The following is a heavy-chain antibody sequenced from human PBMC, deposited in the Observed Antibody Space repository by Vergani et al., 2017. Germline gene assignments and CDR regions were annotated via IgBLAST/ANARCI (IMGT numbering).Heavy chain of an antibody. Sequence: QLQLQESGPGLVKPSETLSLTCTVSGASFSSISYYWGWIRQPPGKGLERIGSIYYSGSTYYNPSLKSRVTISVDTSKNQFSLKLSSVIAADTAVYYGARPFPGGWLDPWGQGTLVTVSS. J-gene: IGHJ5*02. CDR1: GASFSSISYY. CDR2: IYYSGST. D-gene: IGHD3-10*01. CDR3: ARPFPGGWLDP. V-gene: IGHV4-39*01.